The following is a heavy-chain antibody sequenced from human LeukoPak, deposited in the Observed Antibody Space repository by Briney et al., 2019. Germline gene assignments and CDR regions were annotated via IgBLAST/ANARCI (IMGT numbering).Heavy chain of an antibody. CDR3: ARVPTVTFFDY. Sequence: SETLSLTCTVSGGSISSSSYYWGWIRQPPGKGLEWIGSIYLSGSTYYNPSLKSRGTISVDTSKNQLSLKLSSVTAADTALYYCARVPTVTFFDYWGQGTLVTVSS. J-gene: IGHJ4*02. CDR2: IYLSGST. CDR1: GGSISSSSYY. V-gene: IGHV4-39*07. D-gene: IGHD4-17*01.